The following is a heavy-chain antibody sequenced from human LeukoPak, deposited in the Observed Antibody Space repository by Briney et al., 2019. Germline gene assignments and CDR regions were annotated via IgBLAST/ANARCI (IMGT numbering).Heavy chain of an antibody. CDR3: ARESGGYRPLDY. D-gene: IGHD1-26*01. Sequence: PSETLSLPRTVSGRSIRGNYWTWITQPAGKGRECSGRLYTRGSTNYNPSLKSRVTMSVDTSKNQFSLKVSSVTAADTAMYYCARESGGYRPLDYWGQGTPVTVSS. J-gene: IGHJ4*02. CDR2: LYTRGST. CDR1: GRSIRGNY. V-gene: IGHV4-4*07.